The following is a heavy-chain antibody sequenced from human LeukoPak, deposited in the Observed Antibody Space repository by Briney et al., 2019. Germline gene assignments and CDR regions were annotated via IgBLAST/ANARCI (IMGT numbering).Heavy chain of an antibody. Sequence: GGSLRLSCAASGFTFSSYAMHWVRQAPGKGLEWVAVISYDGSNKYYADSVKGRFTISRDNSKNTLYLQMNSLRAEDTAVYYCATGLLSITMVRGAREFDYWGQGTLVTVSS. CDR1: GFTFSSYA. V-gene: IGHV3-30-3*01. D-gene: IGHD3-10*01. CDR2: ISYDGSNK. J-gene: IGHJ4*02. CDR3: ATGLLSITMVRGAREFDY.